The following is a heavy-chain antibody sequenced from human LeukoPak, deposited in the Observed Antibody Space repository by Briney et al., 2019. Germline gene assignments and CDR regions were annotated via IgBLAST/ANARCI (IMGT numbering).Heavy chain of an antibody. CDR1: GYTFTSYG. D-gene: IGHD6-13*01. Sequence: GASVKVSCKASGYTFTSYGISWVRQAPGQGLEWMGWISAYNGNTNYAQKLQGRVTMTTDTSTSTAYMELRSLRSDDTAVYYCARDGAAAGNAHYFDYWGQGTLVTVSS. CDR3: ARDGAAAGNAHYFDY. V-gene: IGHV1-18*01. J-gene: IGHJ4*02. CDR2: ISAYNGNT.